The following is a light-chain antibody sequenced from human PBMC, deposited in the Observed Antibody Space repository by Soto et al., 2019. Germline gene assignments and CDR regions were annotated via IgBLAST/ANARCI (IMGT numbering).Light chain of an antibody. CDR1: SSNIGSNT. CDR3: AAWDDSLNGPYG. V-gene: IGLV1-44*01. J-gene: IGLJ1*01. Sequence: QSVLTQPPSASGTPGQRVTLSCSGSSSNIGSNTVNWYQQLPGTAPKLLIYSNNQPPSGVPDRLSGCKSGTSASLAISGLQSEDEADYYCAAWDDSLNGPYGFGTGTKLTVL. CDR2: SNN.